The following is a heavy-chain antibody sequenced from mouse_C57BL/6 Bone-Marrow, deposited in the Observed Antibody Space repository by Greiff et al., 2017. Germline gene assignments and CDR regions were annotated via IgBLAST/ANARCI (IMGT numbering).Heavy chain of an antibody. CDR2: IYPRDGST. J-gene: IGHJ1*03. CDR3: ARDYGSSYWYFDV. CDR1: GYTFTSYD. Sequence: VQLQQSGPELVKPGASVKLSCKASGYTFTSYDINWVKQRPGQGLEWIGWIYPRDGSTKYNEKFKGKATLTVDTSSSTAYMELLSLTSDASAVYFCARDYGSSYWYFDVWGTGTTVTVSS. D-gene: IGHD1-1*01. V-gene: IGHV1-85*01.